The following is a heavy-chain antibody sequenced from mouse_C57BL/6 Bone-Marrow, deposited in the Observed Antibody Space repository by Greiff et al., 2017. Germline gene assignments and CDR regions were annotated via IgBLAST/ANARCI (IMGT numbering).Heavy chain of an antibody. D-gene: IGHD3-1*01. CDR2: IDPSDSET. J-gene: IGHJ4*01. V-gene: IGHV1-52*01. Sequence: VQLQQPGAELVRPGSSVKLSCKASGYTFTSYWMHWVKQRPIQGLEWIGNIDPSDSETHYNQKFKDKATLTVDKSSSTAYMQLSSLTSEDSAVYYCARSSGDYYARDDWGQGTSVTVSS. CDR3: ARSSGDYYARDD. CDR1: GYTFTSYW.